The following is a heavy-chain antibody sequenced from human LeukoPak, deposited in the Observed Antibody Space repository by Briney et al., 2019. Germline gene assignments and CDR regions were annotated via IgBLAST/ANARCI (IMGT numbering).Heavy chain of an antibody. J-gene: IGHJ5*02. CDR3: ARDLVRGVKYNWFDP. CDR1: GGTLSSYA. V-gene: IGHV1-69*06. D-gene: IGHD3-10*01. CDR2: IIPIFGTA. Sequence: ASVKVSCKASGGTLSSYAISWVRQAPGQGLEWMGGIIPIFGTANYAQKFQGRVTITADKSTSTAYMELSSLRSEDTAVYYCARDLVRGVKYNWFDPWGQGTLVTVSS.